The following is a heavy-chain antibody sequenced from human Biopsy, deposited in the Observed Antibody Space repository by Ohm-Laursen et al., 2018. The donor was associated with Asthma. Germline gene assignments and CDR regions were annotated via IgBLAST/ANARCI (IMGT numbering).Heavy chain of an antibody. J-gene: IGHJ2*01. Sequence: ASVKVSCKASGYTFTGYHMHWVRQAPGQGLEWMGRINPNSGGTNYAQKFLGRVTMTRDTSVNTAFMVLSRLRSDDTAVYYCARIKIRIGAGTDRYFDLWGRGTLVTVSS. CDR2: INPNSGGT. D-gene: IGHD3-16*01. CDR1: GYTFTGYH. V-gene: IGHV1-2*06. CDR3: ARIKIRIGAGTDRYFDL.